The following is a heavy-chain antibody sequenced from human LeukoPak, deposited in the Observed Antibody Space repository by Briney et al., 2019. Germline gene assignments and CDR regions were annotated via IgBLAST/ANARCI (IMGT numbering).Heavy chain of an antibody. CDR2: ISSSSSTI. CDR3: ARGATVVTPDFDY. V-gene: IGHV3-48*01. Sequence: GGSLRLSCAASGFTFSSYSMNWVRQAPGKGLEWVSYISSSSSTIYYADSVKGRFTISRVNAKNSLYLQMNSLRAEDTAVYYCARGATVVTPDFDYWGQGTLVTVSS. D-gene: IGHD4-23*01. J-gene: IGHJ4*02. CDR1: GFTFSSYS.